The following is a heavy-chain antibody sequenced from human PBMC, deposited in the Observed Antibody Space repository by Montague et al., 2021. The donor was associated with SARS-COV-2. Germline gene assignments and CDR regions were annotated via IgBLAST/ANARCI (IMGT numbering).Heavy chain of an antibody. CDR1: GFSLSTSGMC. J-gene: IGHJ6*02. CDR2: IDWDDDK. CDR3: ARIHGPGLWFGGYYGMDD. Sequence: PALVKPTQTLTLTCTFSGFSLSTSGMCVSWIRQPPGKALEWLALIDWDDDKYYSTSLKTRLTISKDTSKDQVVLTMTNMDPVDTATYYCARIHGPGLWFGGYYGMDDWGQGTMVTVSS. V-gene: IGHV2-70*01. D-gene: IGHD3-10*01.